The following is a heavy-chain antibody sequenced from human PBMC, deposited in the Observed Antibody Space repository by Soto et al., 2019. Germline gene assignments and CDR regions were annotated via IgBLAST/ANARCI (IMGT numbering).Heavy chain of an antibody. CDR1: GGTFSSYA. V-gene: IGHV1-69*13. CDR3: ARAGYCSGGSCYYYYYGMDV. Sequence: ASVKVSCKASGGTFSSYAISWVRQARGQGLEWMGGIIPIFGTANYAQKFQGRVTITADESTSTAYMELSSLRSEDTAVYYCARAGYCSGGSCYYYYYGMDVWGQGTTVTVSS. CDR2: IIPIFGTA. J-gene: IGHJ6*02. D-gene: IGHD2-15*01.